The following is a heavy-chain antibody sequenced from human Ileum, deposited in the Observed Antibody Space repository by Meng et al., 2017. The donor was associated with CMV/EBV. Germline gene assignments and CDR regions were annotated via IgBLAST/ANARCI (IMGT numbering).Heavy chain of an antibody. J-gene: IGHJ4*02. V-gene: IGHV4-4*07. D-gene: IGHD3-10*01. Sequence: QGHLQESGPGLVKTSGTLSLTCYVSGGSIRNSYRSWIRQPAGKGLEWIAHIYTSGTTNYNPSLKSRVTMSVDTSRNQFSLKLTSVTAADTAVYYCARNYGSGNWNFFHYWGQGTLVTVSS. CDR3: ARNYGSGNWNFFHY. CDR1: GGSIRNSY. CDR2: IYTSGTT.